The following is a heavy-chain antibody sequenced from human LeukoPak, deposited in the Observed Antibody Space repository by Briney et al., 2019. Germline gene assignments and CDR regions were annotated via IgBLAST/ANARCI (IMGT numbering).Heavy chain of an antibody. CDR2: ITPSGGT. CDR1: GYTFTSYA. J-gene: IGHJ4*02. Sequence: VASVKVSCKASGYTFTSYAMHWVRQAPGQGLEWMGWITPSGGTNYPQKFQGRVAITRDTSITTAYMDLSRLTSDDTAVYYCARDRYGDGFAHFDYWGQGALSPSPQ. CDR3: ARDRYGDGFAHFDY. V-gene: IGHV1-2*02. D-gene: IGHD5-24*01.